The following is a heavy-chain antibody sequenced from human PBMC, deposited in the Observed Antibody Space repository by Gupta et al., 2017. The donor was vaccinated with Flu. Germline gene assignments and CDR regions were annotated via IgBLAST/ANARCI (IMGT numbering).Heavy chain of an antibody. Sequence: QVQLQESGPGLVKPSETLSLSCAVSGYSIRSGYYWAWVRQPPGKGLEWIGNIHQSGNTRYNPSLKSRLTMSVDTSKNQFSLSLTSVTAADTAVYYCARYSTSSGDAFDIWGQGTMVTVSS. V-gene: IGHV4-38-2*01. CDR3: ARYSTSSGDAFDI. J-gene: IGHJ3*02. CDR1: GYSIRSGYY. CDR2: IHQSGNT. D-gene: IGHD6-6*01.